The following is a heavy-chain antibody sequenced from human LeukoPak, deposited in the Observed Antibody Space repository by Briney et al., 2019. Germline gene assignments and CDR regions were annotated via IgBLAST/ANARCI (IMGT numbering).Heavy chain of an antibody. V-gene: IGHV3-30*02. CDR1: GFTFSSYG. Sequence: GGSLRLSCAASGFTFSSYGMHWVRQAPGPGLEWVTFIRYDGTNEYYADSVRCLFTISRDNSKNTLYLQMNRLRPEDTAVYDGERVEAVYYYGAASPYSAYWGQGTLVTVSS. D-gene: IGHD3-10*01. CDR2: IRYDGTNE. CDR3: ERVEAVYYYGAASPYSAY. J-gene: IGHJ4*02.